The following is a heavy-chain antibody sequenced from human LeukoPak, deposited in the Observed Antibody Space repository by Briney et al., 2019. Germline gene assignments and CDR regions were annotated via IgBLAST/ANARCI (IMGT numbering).Heavy chain of an antibody. J-gene: IGHJ4*02. Sequence: GGSLRLSCAASEFTFSSYDMHWVRHGTGKGLEWVSAIDTAGYTYYPGSVKGRFTISRENAKNSLYLQMNSLRAGDTAVYYCSRVNPEAEGFDYWGQGTLVTVSS. CDR3: SRVNPEAEGFDY. D-gene: IGHD6-13*01. CDR1: EFTFSSYD. CDR2: IDTAGYT. V-gene: IGHV3-13*01.